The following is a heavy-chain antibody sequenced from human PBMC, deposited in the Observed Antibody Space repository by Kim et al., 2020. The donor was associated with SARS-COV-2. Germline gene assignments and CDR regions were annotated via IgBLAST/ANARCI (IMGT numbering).Heavy chain of an antibody. CDR1: GYTFTSYY. D-gene: IGHD3-3*01. CDR3: AKDVAVVLILNHYGMDV. J-gene: IGHJ6*02. CDR2: ISPSGGRT. V-gene: IGHV1-46*01. Sequence: ASVKVSCKASGYTFTSYYIHWVRQAPGQGLEWMGVISPSGGRTTYAPKFQGRLTLTRDTSTTTVYMDLSSLRSEDTAVYYCAKDVAVVLILNHYGMDVWGQGTTVTVSS.